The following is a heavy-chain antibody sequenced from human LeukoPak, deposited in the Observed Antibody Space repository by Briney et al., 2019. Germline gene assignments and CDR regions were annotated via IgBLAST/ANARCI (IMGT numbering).Heavy chain of an antibody. CDR2: INPNSGGT. CDR1: GYTFTGYY. V-gene: IGHV1-2*02. CDR3: ARDDTPVLGYCSSTSCYGAFDI. Sequence: ASVKVSCKASGYTFTGYYMHWVRQAPGQGLEWMGWINPNSGGTNYAQKFQGRVTMTRDTSISTAYMGLSRLRSDDTAVYYCARDDTPVLGYCSSTSCYGAFDIWGQGTMVTVSS. J-gene: IGHJ3*02. D-gene: IGHD2-2*01.